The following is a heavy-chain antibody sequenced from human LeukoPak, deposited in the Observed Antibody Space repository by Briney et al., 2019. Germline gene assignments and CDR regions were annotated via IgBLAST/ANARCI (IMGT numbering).Heavy chain of an antibody. D-gene: IGHD5-18*01. V-gene: IGHV4-4*07. J-gene: IGHJ4*02. CDR3: ARDSDYGYPGPFDD. CDR1: GGSISSYY. CDR2: IFYSGRT. Sequence: SETLSLTCTVSGGSISSYYWSWIRQPAGKGLEWIGSIFYSGRTYYSPSLKSRVTISLDTSKNQFSLKLSSVTAADTAVYYCARDSDYGYPGPFDDWGQGTLVTVSS.